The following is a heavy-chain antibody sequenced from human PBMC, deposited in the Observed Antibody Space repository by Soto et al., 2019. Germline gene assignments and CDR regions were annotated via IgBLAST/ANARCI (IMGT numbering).Heavy chain of an antibody. CDR3: AHRKYYQSGGVSWDVGFFDS. CDR2: IYWDDDR. J-gene: IGHJ4*02. V-gene: IGHV2-5*02. Sequence: QITLKESGPTLMEPTQTLTLTCTFSGFSLRTSGVGVGWIRQPPGKALECLALIYWDDDRRYNPSLKSRLAITMDSSRNQGVLRMSNMDTVDTATYYCAHRKYYQSGGVSWDVGFFDSWGQGTLVSVSS. D-gene: IGHD3-22*01. CDR1: GFSLRTSGVG.